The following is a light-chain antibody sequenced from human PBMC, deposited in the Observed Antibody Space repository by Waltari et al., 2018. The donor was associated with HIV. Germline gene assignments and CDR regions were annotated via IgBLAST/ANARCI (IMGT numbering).Light chain of an antibody. Sequence: QSVLTQPPSASGTPGQRVTISCSGSSSNIGGNTVNWYQHLPGTAPKLLIYTNQQRPSGVPDRFSGSKAETSASLAISGLQSEDEADYYCASRDDSLNGPVFGRGTKLTVL. CDR2: TNQ. CDR3: ASRDDSLNGPV. J-gene: IGLJ2*01. CDR1: SSNIGGNT. V-gene: IGLV1-44*01.